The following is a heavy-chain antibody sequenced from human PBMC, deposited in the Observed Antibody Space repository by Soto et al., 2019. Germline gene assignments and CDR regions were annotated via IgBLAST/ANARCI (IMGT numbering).Heavy chain of an antibody. V-gene: IGHV3-21*01. D-gene: IGHD1-20*01. CDR3: VRDAYNRDAFDI. CDR1: GFNFITFS. CDR2: ISASSSSI. J-gene: IGHJ3*02. Sequence: DVQLVESGGGLVKPGGSLRLSCAASGFNFITFSMNWVRQAPGKGLEWVSSISASSSSIYYAESLKGRFTVSRDNAKNPLYLQMNSLPAEDTALYYCVRDAYNRDAFDIWGQGTTVPVSS.